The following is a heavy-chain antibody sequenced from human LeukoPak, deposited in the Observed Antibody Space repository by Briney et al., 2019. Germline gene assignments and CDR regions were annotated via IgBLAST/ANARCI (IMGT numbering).Heavy chain of an antibody. CDR1: GGSISNYY. CDR2: IHSSGST. Sequence: SETLSLTCTVSGGSISNYYLSWIRQPPGKGLEWIGYIHSSGSTNYNPSLKGRVTISVDTSKNQFSLKLNSVTAADTAAYFCAREGSSGSYTGSWGKGTLVTVSS. CDR3: AREGSSGSYTGS. J-gene: IGHJ5*02. V-gene: IGHV4-59*12. D-gene: IGHD1-26*01.